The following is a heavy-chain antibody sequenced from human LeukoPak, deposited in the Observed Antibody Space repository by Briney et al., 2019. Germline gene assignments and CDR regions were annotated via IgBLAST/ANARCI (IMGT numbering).Heavy chain of an antibody. Sequence: GTSVEFPFGPSGFTFITSAVQWVRQARGQGLEWIGWIVIDTGNTNYAPKFQERVTFTRDMSTSTAYMELRSLTSEDTAVYYCAASTQMARSFAQFDYWGQGTLVTVSS. CDR2: IVIDTGNT. J-gene: IGHJ4*02. CDR1: GFTFITSA. CDR3: AASTQMARSFAQFDY. D-gene: IGHD5-24*01. V-gene: IGHV1-58*01.